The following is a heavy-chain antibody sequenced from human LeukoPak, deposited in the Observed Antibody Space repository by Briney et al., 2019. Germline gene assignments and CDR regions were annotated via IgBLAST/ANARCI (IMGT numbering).Heavy chain of an antibody. CDR1: GFPFSSYA. CDR3: AKRNTMVRGGPCFDY. J-gene: IGHJ4*02. Sequence: PGGSLRLSCAASGFPFSSYAMNWVRQAPGKGLEWVSIIFGSGDTTYYADSVKGRFTDSRDNSKNMLYLQMNNLRPEDTATYYCAKRNTMVRGGPCFDYWGQGLMVTVSS. V-gene: IGHV3-23*01. D-gene: IGHD3-10*01. CDR2: IFGSGDTT.